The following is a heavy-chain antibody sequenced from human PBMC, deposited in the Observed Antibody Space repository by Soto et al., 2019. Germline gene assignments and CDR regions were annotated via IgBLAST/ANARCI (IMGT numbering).Heavy chain of an antibody. J-gene: IGHJ3*02. V-gene: IGHV3-48*04. CDR1: GFTFSSYA. Sequence: GGSLRLSCAASGFTFSSYAMSWVRQAPGKGLEWVSYISSSGSTIYYADSVKGRFTISRDNAKNSLYLQMNSLRAEDTAVYYCARDSSFWVIRPRRDAFDIWGQGTMVTV. D-gene: IGHD3-3*01. CDR3: ARDSSFWVIRPRRDAFDI. CDR2: ISSSGSTI.